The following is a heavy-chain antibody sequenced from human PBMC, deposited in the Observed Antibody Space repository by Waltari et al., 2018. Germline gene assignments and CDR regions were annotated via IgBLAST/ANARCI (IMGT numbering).Heavy chain of an antibody. CDR1: GDSVSSGPYF. CDR3: ARDRSGTINSFDP. D-gene: IGHD1-26*01. J-gene: IGHJ5*02. CDR2: MFYSGAT. Sequence: QLQQQESGPRLVKPAETLSLTCTVSGDSVSSGPYFWAWIRQPPGKGLEWVVSMFYSGATYHNSSLKSRVTISVDTSKNQVSLQVKSVPAADTAVYFCARDRSGTINSFDPWGRGTLLTVSS. V-gene: IGHV4-39*07.